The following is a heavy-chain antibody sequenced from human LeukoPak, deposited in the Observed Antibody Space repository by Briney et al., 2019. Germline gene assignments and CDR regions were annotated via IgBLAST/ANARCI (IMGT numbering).Heavy chain of an antibody. CDR1: GGSISSYY. CDR3: ARSDTAMVMSIFDY. Sequence: SETLSLTRTVSGGSISSYYWSWIRQPPGKGLEWIGYIYYSGSTNYNPSLKSRVTISVDTSKNQFSLKLSSVTAADTAVYYCARSDTAMVMSIFDYWGQGTLVTVSS. J-gene: IGHJ4*02. V-gene: IGHV4-59*08. D-gene: IGHD5-18*01. CDR2: IYYSGST.